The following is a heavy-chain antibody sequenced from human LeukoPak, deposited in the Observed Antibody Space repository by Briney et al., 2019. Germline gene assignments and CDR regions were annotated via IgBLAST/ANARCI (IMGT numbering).Heavy chain of an antibody. CDR1: GGSICSRNYL. CDR2: IYFSGRT. CDR3: ARDNPYGSGTDY. V-gene: IGHV4-39*07. Sequence: SETLSLTCSVSGGSICSRNYLGGWVRQPPGRGWEWIERIYFSGRTYYNMSLKSRVTISIDTSKNQFSLKVNSVTAADTAVYYCARDNPYGSGTDYWGQGTLVTVSS. D-gene: IGHD3-10*01. J-gene: IGHJ4*02.